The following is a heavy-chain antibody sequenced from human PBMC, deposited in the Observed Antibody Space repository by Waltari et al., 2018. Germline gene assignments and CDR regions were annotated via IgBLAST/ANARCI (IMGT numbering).Heavy chain of an antibody. Sequence: QLQLQESGRGLVKPSETLSLTCSVSGGSISSSSYFWGWTRQPPGKGLEWIGSIYYPGTTNYNPSFESRLTISIDTSQNQFSLKLTALTAADTAVYYCTKRTALDGMDVWGQGATVTVSS. J-gene: IGHJ6*02. V-gene: IGHV4-39*01. D-gene: IGHD5-18*01. CDR1: GGSISSSSYF. CDR3: TKRTALDGMDV. CDR2: IYYPGTT.